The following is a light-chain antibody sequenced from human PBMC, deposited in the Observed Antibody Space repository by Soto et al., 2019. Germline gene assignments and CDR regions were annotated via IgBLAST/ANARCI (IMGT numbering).Light chain of an antibody. J-gene: IGLJ1*01. CDR1: SSDIGSYNR. CDR3: SSFTTSDTYV. V-gene: IGLV2-18*02. Sequence: QSALTQPPSVSGSPGQSVTISCTGTSSDIGSYNRVSWYQQPPGAAPKLMICEVNNRPSGVPERFSGSKPGNTASLTIFGLQAEDEADYYCSSFTTSDTYVFGTGTKVTVL. CDR2: EVN.